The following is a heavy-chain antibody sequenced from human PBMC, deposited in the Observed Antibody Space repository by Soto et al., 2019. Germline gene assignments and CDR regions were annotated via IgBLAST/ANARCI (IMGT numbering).Heavy chain of an antibody. CDR3: ARGGDYDLYYFDY. Sequence: SETLSLTCTVSGGSISSYYWSWIRQPPGKGLEWIGYIYYSGSTNYNPSLKSRVTISVDTSKNQFSLKLSSVTAADTAVYYCARGGDYDLYYFDYWGQGTLVTVSS. CDR1: GGSISSYY. CDR2: IYYSGST. D-gene: IGHD4-17*01. J-gene: IGHJ4*02. V-gene: IGHV4-59*01.